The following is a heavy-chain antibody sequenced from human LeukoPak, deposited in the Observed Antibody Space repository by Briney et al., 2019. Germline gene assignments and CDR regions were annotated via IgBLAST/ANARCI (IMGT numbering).Heavy chain of an antibody. J-gene: IGHJ3*02. Sequence: KSSETLSLTCTVSGGSISSGGYYWSWIRQHPGKGLEWIGYIYYSGSTYYNPSLKSRVTISVDTSKNQFSLKLSSVTAADTAVYYCARFGRHKYSYGAIDIWGQGTMVTVSS. CDR2: IYYSGST. CDR3: ARFGRHKYSYGAIDI. CDR1: GGSISSGGYY. V-gene: IGHV4-31*03. D-gene: IGHD5-18*01.